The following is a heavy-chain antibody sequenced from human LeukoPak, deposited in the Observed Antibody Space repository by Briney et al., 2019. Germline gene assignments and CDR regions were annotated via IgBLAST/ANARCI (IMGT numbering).Heavy chain of an antibody. J-gene: IGHJ4*02. V-gene: IGHV1-69*13. CDR1: GGTFSSYA. CDR2: IIPIFGTA. D-gene: IGHD3-10*01. Sequence: ASVKVSCKASGGTFSSYAISWVRQATGQGLEWMGGIIPIFGTANYAQKFQGRVTITADESTSTAYMELSSLRSEDTAVYYCARDRPDYYGSGSYYNPLDYWGQGTLVTVSS. CDR3: ARDRPDYYGSGSYYNPLDY.